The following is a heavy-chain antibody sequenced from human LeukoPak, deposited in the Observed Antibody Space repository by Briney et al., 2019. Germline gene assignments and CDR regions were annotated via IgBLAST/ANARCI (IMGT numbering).Heavy chain of an antibody. D-gene: IGHD6-13*01. J-gene: IGHJ5*02. V-gene: IGHV3-21*01. CDR1: GYTFSSYS. CDR2: ISSSSSYI. CDR3: ARGRPPGYSRSWYRALGDP. Sequence: PGGALRLSCAASGYTFSSYSMNWVRQAPGKGLEWVSSISSSSSYIYYADSVKGRFTISRDNAKNSLYLQMDSLRAEDTAVYYCARGRPPGYSRSWYRALGDPWGQGTLVTVSS.